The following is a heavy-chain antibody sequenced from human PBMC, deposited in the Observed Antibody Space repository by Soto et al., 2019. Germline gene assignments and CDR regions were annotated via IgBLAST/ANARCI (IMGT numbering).Heavy chain of an antibody. J-gene: IGHJ6*02. CDR2: ISAYNGDT. Sequence: QVQLVQSGAEVKKPGASVKVSCKTSGYTFSSYGISWVRQAPGQRLEWMGWISAYNGDTNYTQKFQGRVTMTTDTSTSTAYMDQKSLRSDDTSIYYGCDGRGEMDVWSQGTAVTASS. CDR1: GYTFSSYG. CDR3: CDGRGEMDV. V-gene: IGHV1-18*01.